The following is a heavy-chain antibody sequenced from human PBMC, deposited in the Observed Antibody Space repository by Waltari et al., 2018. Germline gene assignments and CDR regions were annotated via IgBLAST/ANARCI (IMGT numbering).Heavy chain of an antibody. CDR3: ARLTDYYDSSGRDY. J-gene: IGHJ4*02. CDR1: GGSLRSYY. V-gene: IGHV4-59*01. CDR2: IYYSGST. Sequence: QVQLQESGPGLVKPSETLSLTCTVPGGSLRSYYWSWIRQTPGKGLEWIGYIYYSGSTNYNPTLKSRVTISVDTSKNQFSLKLSSVTAADTAVYYCARLTDYYDSSGRDYWGQGTLVTVSS. D-gene: IGHD3-22*01.